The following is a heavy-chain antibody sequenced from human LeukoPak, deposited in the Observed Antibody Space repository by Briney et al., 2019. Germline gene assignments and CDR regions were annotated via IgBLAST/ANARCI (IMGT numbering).Heavy chain of an antibody. CDR1: GYTFTSYA. Sequence: ASVKVSCKASGYTFTSYAMNWVRQAPGQGLEWMGWINTNTGNPTYAQGFTGRFVFSLDTSVSTAYLRISSLKAEDTAVYYCARERYLIAAAGIDYWGQGTLVTVSS. CDR2: INTNTGNP. V-gene: IGHV7-4-1*02. CDR3: ARERYLIAAAGIDY. D-gene: IGHD6-13*01. J-gene: IGHJ4*02.